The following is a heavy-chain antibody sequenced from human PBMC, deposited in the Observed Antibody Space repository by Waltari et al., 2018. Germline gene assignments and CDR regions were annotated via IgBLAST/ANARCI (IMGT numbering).Heavy chain of an antibody. CDR1: GYTFTSYY. CDR3: ARASVAGPYFDY. CDR2: INPSGGST. D-gene: IGHD6-19*01. V-gene: IGHV1-46*01. Sequence: QVQLVQSGAEVKKPGASVKVSCKASGYTFTSYYMHWVRQAPGQGLEWMGIINPSGGSTSYAQKCQGRVTMTRDTSTSTVYMELSSLRSEDTAVYYCARASVAGPYFDYWGQGTLVTVSS. J-gene: IGHJ4*02.